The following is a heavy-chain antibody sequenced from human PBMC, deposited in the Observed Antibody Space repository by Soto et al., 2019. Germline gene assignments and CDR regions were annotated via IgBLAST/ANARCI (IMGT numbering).Heavy chain of an antibody. CDR2: ISAYNGNT. J-gene: IGHJ4*02. V-gene: IGHV1-18*01. D-gene: IGHD3-10*01. CDR1: GYTFTSYG. CDR3: ARDVKAGSGSYPLDY. Sequence: SVKVSCKASGYTFTSYGISWVRQAPGQGLEWMGWISAYNGNTNYAQKLQGRVTMTTDTSTSTAYMELRSLRSDDTAVYYCARDVKAGSGSYPLDYWGQGTLVTVSS.